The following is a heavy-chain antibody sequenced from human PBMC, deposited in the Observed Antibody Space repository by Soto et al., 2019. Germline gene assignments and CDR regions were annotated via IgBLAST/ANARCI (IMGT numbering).Heavy chain of an antibody. CDR2: ISADGRTT. V-gene: IGHV3-23*01. Sequence: GGSLRLSCAASGVRFSDYSMSCVRQAPGKGVEWVSVISADGRTTYFADPVKGRFTLSRDNFKDTLYLQMDSLRAEDTAVYHCAKIPTLYCDSRIFFAWFDPWGQGTLVNVSS. CDR1: GVRFSDYS. D-gene: IGHD3-16*01. CDR3: AKIPTLYCDSRIFFAWFDP. J-gene: IGHJ5*02.